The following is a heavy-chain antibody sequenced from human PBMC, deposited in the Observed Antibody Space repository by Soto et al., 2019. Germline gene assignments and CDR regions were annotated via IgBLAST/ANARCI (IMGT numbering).Heavy chain of an antibody. D-gene: IGHD3-10*01. V-gene: IGHV4-59*01. CDR1: GGSISSYY. CDR2: IYYSGST. CDR3: ARDQGWSGAAEI. J-gene: IGHJ4*02. Sequence: SETLSLTCTVSGGSISSYYWSWIRQPPGKGLEWIGYIYYSGSTNYNPSLKSRVTISVDTSKNQFSLKLSSVTAADTAVYYCARDQGWSGAAEIRGQGTLATVSS.